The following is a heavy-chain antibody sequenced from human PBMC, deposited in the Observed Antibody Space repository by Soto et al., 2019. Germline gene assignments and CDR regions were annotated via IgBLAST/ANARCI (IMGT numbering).Heavy chain of an antibody. V-gene: IGHV4-61*08. Sequence: SETMSLTCTFSGGSISSGGYYLSWIRKHPGKGLEWIGEINHSGSTNYNPSLKSRVTISVDTSKNQFSLKLSSVTAADTAVYYCARGRKRYCSSTSCYRRSFDYYMDVWGKGTTVTVSS. CDR2: INHSGST. CDR3: ARGRKRYCSSTSCYRRSFDYYMDV. D-gene: IGHD2-2*01. J-gene: IGHJ6*03. CDR1: GGSISSGGYY.